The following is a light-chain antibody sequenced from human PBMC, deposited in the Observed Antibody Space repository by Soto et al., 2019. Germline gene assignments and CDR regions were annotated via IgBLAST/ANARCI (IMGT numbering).Light chain of an antibody. CDR3: QQYGSSPPIT. V-gene: IGKV3-20*01. CDR1: RGVSANY. CDR2: GAS. J-gene: IGKJ5*01. Sequence: ENLLTQSPGTLSLSPGEGATLSCRASRGVSANYLAWYQQKPGQAPTLLIYGASSRATGIPDRFSGSGSGTDFTLTISRLEPEDFTLYYCQQYGSSPPITFGQGTRLEIK.